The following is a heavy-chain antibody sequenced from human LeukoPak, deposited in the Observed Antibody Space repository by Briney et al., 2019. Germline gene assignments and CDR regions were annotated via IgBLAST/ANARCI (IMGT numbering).Heavy chain of an antibody. D-gene: IGHD4-17*01. V-gene: IGHV1-46*01. Sequence: ASVKVSCKASGYTFTSYYMHWLRQAPGQGLEWMGIINPSGGSTSYAQKFQGRVTMTKDTSTSTVYMELRSLRSDDTAVYYCARGDYSVHADYWGQGTLVTVSS. CDR3: ARGDYSVHADY. J-gene: IGHJ4*02. CDR2: INPSGGST. CDR1: GYTFTSYY.